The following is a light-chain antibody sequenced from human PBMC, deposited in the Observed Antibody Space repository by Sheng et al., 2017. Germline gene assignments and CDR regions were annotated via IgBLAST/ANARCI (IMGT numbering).Light chain of an antibody. V-gene: IGLV3-27*01. CDR2: KDS. Sequence: SYELTQPSSVAVSPGQTARITCSGDELTKNMFAGCSRSQARPPSLVIYKDSERPSGIPERFSGSSSGTTVTLTISGAQVEDEADYYCYSAADNSWLFGGGTKLTVL. CDR3: YSAADNSWL. CDR1: ELTKN. J-gene: IGLJ2*01.